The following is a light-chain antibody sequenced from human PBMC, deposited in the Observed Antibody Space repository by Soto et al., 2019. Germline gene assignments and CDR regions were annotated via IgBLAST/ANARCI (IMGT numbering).Light chain of an antibody. CDR1: PSVNSNY. CDR2: GVS. CDR3: QQYASKPIT. V-gene: IGKV3-20*01. J-gene: IGKJ5*01. Sequence: EIVVTQSPGTLSLSPXEKATLSCRPSPSVNSNYLAWYKQKPGQAPRLLIYGVSSMANGIPDRFSGSGSGTDFTLTISRLEPEDFAVYYCQQYASKPITFGQGTRLEIK.